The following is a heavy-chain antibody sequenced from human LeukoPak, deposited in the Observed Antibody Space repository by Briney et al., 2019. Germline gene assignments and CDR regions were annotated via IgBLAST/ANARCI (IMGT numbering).Heavy chain of an antibody. Sequence: ASVKVSCKASGYSFTSNYIHWVRQAPGQGLEWMGIINPSGGSTSYAQKFQGRVTMTRDTSTSIVYMELSSLRSEDTAVYYCAREEGATSLDYWGQGTLVTVSS. D-gene: IGHD1-26*01. CDR1: GYSFTSNY. CDR3: AREEGATSLDY. J-gene: IGHJ4*02. CDR2: INPSGGST. V-gene: IGHV1-46*01.